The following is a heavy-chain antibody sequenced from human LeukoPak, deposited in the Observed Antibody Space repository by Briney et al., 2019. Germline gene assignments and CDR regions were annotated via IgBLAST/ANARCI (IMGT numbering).Heavy chain of an antibody. CDR1: GGSISSYY. CDR3: ARHVCSSTSCYWYFDY. D-gene: IGHD2-2*01. CDR2: ISDIGSI. Sequence: SETLSLTCTVSGGSISSYYWSWIRQPPGKGLEWIAYISDIGSINYNPSLKSRVTISVNTSKNQFSLKLSSVTAADTAVYSCARHVCSSTSCYWYFDYWGQGTLVTVSS. V-gene: IGHV4-59*08. J-gene: IGHJ4*02.